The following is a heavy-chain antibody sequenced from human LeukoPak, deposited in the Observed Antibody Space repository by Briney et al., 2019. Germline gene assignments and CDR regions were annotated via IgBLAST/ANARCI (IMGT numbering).Heavy chain of an antibody. V-gene: IGHV3-30*02. D-gene: IGHD3-3*01. Sequence: GGSLRLSXAASGFTFCSYGMHWVRQSPGKGLEWLAFIRYDGSNRYYADSVKGRFTISRDNSKNTLYLQMNSLRAEDTAVYYCAKESTIFGVVIMEALDYWGQGTLVTVSS. CDR3: AKESTIFGVVIMEALDY. J-gene: IGHJ4*02. CDR1: GFTFCSYG. CDR2: IRYDGSNR.